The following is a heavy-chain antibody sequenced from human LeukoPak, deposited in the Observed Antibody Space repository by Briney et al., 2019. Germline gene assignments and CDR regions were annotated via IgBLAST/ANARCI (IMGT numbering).Heavy chain of an antibody. CDR1: GFTFSSYW. J-gene: IGHJ4*02. CDR3: ANFLYGSGSL. CDR2: IKSDGSII. D-gene: IGHD3-10*01. Sequence: GGSLRLSCAASGFTFSSYWMHWVRQAPGKGLVWVSRIKSDGSIISYADSVKGRFTISRDNTKNTLYLQMNSLRAEDTAVYYCANFLYGSGSLGGQGTLVTVSS. V-gene: IGHV3-74*01.